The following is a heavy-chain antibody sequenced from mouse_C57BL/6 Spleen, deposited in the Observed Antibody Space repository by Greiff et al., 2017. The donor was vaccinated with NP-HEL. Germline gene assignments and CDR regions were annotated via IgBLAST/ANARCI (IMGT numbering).Heavy chain of an antibody. J-gene: IGHJ1*03. V-gene: IGHV1-64*01. Sequence: QVQLKQPGAELVKPGASVKLSCKASGYTFTSYWMHWVKQRPGQGLEWIGMIHPNSGSTNYNEKFKSKATLTVDKSSSTAYMQLSSLTSEDSAVYYCARRGGSSSWYFDVWGTGTTVTVSS. CDR1: GYTFTSYW. D-gene: IGHD1-1*01. CDR2: IHPNSGST. CDR3: ARRGGSSSWYFDV.